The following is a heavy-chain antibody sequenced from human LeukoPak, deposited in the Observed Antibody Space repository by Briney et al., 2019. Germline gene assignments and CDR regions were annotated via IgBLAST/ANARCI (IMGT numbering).Heavy chain of an antibody. CDR3: ASQRGSYYYDSSGSYDY. CDR1: GFTFDNYA. J-gene: IGHJ4*02. D-gene: IGHD3-22*01. CDR2: ISWNSGSI. Sequence: GGSLRLSCAASGFTFDNYAMHWVRHAPGKGLEWVSGISWNSGSIGYADSVKGRFTISRDNAKNSLYLQMNSLRAEDTALYYCASQRGSYYYDSSGSYDYWGQGTLVTVSS. V-gene: IGHV3-9*01.